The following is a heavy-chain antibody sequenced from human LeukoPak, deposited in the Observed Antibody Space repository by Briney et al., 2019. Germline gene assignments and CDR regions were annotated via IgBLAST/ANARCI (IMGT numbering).Heavy chain of an antibody. V-gene: IGHV1-69*05. Sequence: SVKVSCKASGGTFSSYAISWVRQAPGQGLEWMGGIIPIFGTANYAQKFQGRVTIATDESTSTAYMELSRLRSEDTAVYYCARDRDDCTNGVCYYMDVWGKGTTVAVSS. J-gene: IGHJ6*03. CDR3: ARDRDDCTNGVCYYMDV. CDR1: GGTFSSYA. CDR2: IIPIFGTA. D-gene: IGHD2-8*01.